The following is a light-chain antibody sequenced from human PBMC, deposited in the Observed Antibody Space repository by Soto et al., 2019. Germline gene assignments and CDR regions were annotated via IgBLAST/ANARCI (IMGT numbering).Light chain of an antibody. CDR1: QGITSY. CDR3: QQSYSTPSIT. Sequence: IHLTHSPSSLSASVGDSVTITFRASQGITSYLAWYQQKPGKAPNLLIYGASTLQSGVPSRFSGSGSGTDFTLTISSLQPEDFATYYCQQSYSTPSITFGQGTRLEIK. CDR2: GAS. J-gene: IGKJ5*01. V-gene: IGKV1-39*01.